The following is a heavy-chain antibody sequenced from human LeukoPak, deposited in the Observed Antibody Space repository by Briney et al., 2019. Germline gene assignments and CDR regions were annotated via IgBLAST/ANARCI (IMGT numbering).Heavy chain of an antibody. CDR2: ISYDGGIT. CDR1: GFTFSSYA. Sequence: PGGSLRLSCAASGFTFSSYAMHWVRQAPGKGLEWVAVISYDGGITNYADSVKGRFTISRDNSKNTLYPQLNSLRAEDAAVYYCARDSTYYYASGSSGPHYFDYWGQGTLVTVSS. CDR3: ARDSTYYYASGSSGPHYFDY. V-gene: IGHV3-30*01. D-gene: IGHD3-10*01. J-gene: IGHJ4*02.